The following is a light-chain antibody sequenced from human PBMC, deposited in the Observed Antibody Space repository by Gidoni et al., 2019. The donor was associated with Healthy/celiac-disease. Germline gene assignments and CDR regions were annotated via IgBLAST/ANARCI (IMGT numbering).Light chain of an antibody. V-gene: IGKV3-11*01. CDR2: DAS. Sequence: IVLTQSPATLSLSPGERATLSCRASQSVSSYLAWYQQKPGQAPRLLIYDASTRATGIPARLSGSGSGTDFTLTISSLEPEDFAVYYCQQRSNWTYTFGQGTKLEIK. J-gene: IGKJ2*01. CDR1: QSVSSY. CDR3: QQRSNWTYT.